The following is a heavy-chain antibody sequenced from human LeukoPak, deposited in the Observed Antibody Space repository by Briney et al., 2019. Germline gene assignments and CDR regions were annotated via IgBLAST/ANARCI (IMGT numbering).Heavy chain of an antibody. J-gene: IGHJ5*02. V-gene: IGHV1-18*01. Sequence: ASGKVSCKASGYTFTRYGISWVRQAPGQGLGWLGWISAYNGNTNYAQKLQGRVTMTTDTSTSTAYMELRSLRSDDTAVYYCARGPGIAVAEGWFDPWGQGTLVTVSS. CDR2: ISAYNGNT. CDR3: ARGPGIAVAEGWFDP. CDR1: GYTFTRYG. D-gene: IGHD6-19*01.